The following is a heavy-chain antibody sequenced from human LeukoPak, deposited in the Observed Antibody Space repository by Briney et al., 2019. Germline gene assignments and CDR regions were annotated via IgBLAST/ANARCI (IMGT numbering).Heavy chain of an antibody. Sequence: PGGSLRLSCAASGFTFSNYWMHWVRQAPGKGLVWVSRIKSDGSRTDYADSVKGRFTISRDNAKNTLNSLRAEDTAVYYCARELPFDYWGQGTLVTVSS. CDR1: GFTFSNYW. V-gene: IGHV3-74*01. CDR2: IKSDGSRT. CDR3: ARELPFDY. J-gene: IGHJ4*02.